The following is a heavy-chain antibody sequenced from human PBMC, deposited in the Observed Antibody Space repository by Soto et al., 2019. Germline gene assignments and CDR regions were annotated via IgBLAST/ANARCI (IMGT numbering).Heavy chain of an antibody. CDR3: ARLFCSTTTCDSWFDP. V-gene: IGHV5-10-1*01. D-gene: IGHD2-2*01. Sequence: GESLKISCTGFGYTFTTFWISWVRQMPGKGLEWMGRIDPRDSYVNYSPSFQGHVTISVDKSISTAYLQWGSLKASDTAMYYCARLFCSTTTCDSWFDPWGQGILVTVSS. CDR2: IDPRDSYV. J-gene: IGHJ5*02. CDR1: GYTFTTFW.